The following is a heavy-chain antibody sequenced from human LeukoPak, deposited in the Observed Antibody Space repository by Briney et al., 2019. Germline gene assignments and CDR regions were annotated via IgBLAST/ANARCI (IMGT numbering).Heavy chain of an antibody. D-gene: IGHD5-24*01. Sequence: GASLKVSCKASGYTFTGYYLHWVRQAPGQGLEWMGLINTTAGNTYYAQRFQGRVTMTRNTSTSTVYMELSSLRSEDTAVYYCARIRDGYNDAYDIWGQGTMVTVPS. J-gene: IGHJ3*02. CDR3: ARIRDGYNDAYDI. CDR1: GYTFTGYY. V-gene: IGHV1-46*01. CDR2: INTTAGNT.